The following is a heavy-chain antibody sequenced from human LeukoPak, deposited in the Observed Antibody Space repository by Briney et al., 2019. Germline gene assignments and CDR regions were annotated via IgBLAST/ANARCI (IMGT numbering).Heavy chain of an antibody. J-gene: IGHJ4*02. Sequence: GGSLRLSCAASGFTFSDYSMNWVRQAPGKGLEWVSYISSSSSTIYYADSVKGRFTISRDNAKNSLYLQMNSLRDEDTAVYYCTKYGHSSGYYAYWGQGTLVTVSS. CDR2: ISSSSSTI. D-gene: IGHD3-22*01. V-gene: IGHV3-48*02. CDR3: TKYGHSSGYYAY. CDR1: GFTFSDYS.